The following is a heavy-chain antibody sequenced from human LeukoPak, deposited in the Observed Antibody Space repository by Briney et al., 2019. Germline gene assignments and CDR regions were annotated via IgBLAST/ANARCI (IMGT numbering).Heavy chain of an antibody. CDR1: GGSISRGAYY. Sequence: SETLSLTCTVSGGSISRGAYYWSWIRQHPGKGLEWIGYIHYSGSTYYNPSLKSRVTISVDTSKNQFSLNLSSVTAADTAVYYCARDRVYYDTSGYYYLDSWGQGTLVTVSS. J-gene: IGHJ4*02. CDR2: IHYSGST. D-gene: IGHD3-22*01. CDR3: ARDRVYYDTSGYYYLDS. V-gene: IGHV4-31*03.